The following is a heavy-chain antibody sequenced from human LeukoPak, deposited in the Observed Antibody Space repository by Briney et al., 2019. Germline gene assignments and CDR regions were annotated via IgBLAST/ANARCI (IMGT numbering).Heavy chain of an antibody. J-gene: IGHJ6*03. V-gene: IGHV4-39*01. CDR2: ISYSGST. CDR1: GGSLNINSYY. Sequence: PSETLSLTCTVSGGSLNINSYYWGWIRQSPGKGLEWIGSISYSGSTYYNPSLKSRVTTSVDTSNEQFSLRLTSVTAADTAVYYCARHAIWLAHHYYYMDVWSKGTTVTVSS. CDR3: ARHAIWLAHHYYYMDV. D-gene: IGHD6-19*01.